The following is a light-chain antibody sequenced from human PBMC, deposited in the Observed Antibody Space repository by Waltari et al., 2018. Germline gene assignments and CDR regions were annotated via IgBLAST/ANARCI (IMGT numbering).Light chain of an antibody. CDR3: QQSHNGRT. J-gene: IGKJ1*01. CDR2: AAS. Sequence: DIQMTQSPSSLSASVGDRVTITCRASQNIDNYLNWYQQKSGRAPKLLIYAASTWLSGVPSRFSGRGSGTDFSLTISSLQTEDFATYYCQQSHNGRTFGQGTRVEIK. CDR1: QNIDNY. V-gene: IGKV1-39*01.